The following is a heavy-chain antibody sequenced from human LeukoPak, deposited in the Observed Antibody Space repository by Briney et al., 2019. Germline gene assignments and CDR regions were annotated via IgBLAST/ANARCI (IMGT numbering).Heavy chain of an antibody. D-gene: IGHD5-12*01. Sequence: PGGSLRLSCAASGFTFSSYSMNWVRQAPGKGLEWVSSISSSSSYIYYADSVKGRFTISRDNAKNSLYLQMNSLRAEDTAVYYCAAIGGLIQYGGSRNEDYWGQGTLVTVSS. CDR2: ISSSSSYI. CDR3: AAIGGLIQYGGSRNEDY. V-gene: IGHV3-21*01. J-gene: IGHJ4*02. CDR1: GFTFSSYS.